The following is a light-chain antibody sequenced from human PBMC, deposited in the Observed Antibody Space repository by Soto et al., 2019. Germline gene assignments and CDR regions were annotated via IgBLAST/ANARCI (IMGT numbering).Light chain of an antibody. CDR2: WAS. V-gene: IGKV4-1*01. Sequence: DIVLTQSPDSLAVSLGERATINCKSSQSVLYSSNNKSYLGWYQQKPGQPPKLLIYWASTRESGVPDRFSGSGSGTDFTLTINSLQSEDFAVYYCQQYQNLWTFGQGTKVDIK. CDR3: QQYQNLWT. CDR1: QSVLYSSNNKSY. J-gene: IGKJ1*01.